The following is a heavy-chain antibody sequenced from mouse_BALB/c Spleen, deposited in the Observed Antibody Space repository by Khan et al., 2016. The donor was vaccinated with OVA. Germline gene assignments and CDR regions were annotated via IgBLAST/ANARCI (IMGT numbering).Heavy chain of an antibody. V-gene: IGHV1-76*01. CDR3: ARVGDADEAWFAY. J-gene: IGHJ3*01. CDR1: GYIFTSYW. CDR2: IYPGTGSI. Sequence: QVQLKQSGAELVRPGASVKLSCKTSGYIFTSYWIHWVKQRSGQGLEWIARIYPGTGSIYYNEKFKGKATLTADKSSSTAFMQLSSLQSEDAAVYFCARVGDADEAWFAYWGQGTLVTVSA.